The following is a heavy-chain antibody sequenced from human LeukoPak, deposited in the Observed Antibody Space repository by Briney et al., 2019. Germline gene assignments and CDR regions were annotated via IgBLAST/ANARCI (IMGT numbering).Heavy chain of an antibody. CDR2: IIPIFGTA. Sequence: SVKVSCKASGGTFSSYAISWVRQAPGQGLEWMGGIIPIFGTANYAQKFQGRVTITADESTSTAYMELSSLRSEDTAVYYCARAGYYGSGSYYIFDYWGQGTLVTVSS. CDR3: ARAGYYGSGSYYIFDY. V-gene: IGHV1-69*13. CDR1: GGTFSSYA. D-gene: IGHD3-10*01. J-gene: IGHJ4*02.